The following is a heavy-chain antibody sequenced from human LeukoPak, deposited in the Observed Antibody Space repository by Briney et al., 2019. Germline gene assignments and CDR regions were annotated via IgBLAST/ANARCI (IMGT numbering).Heavy chain of an antibody. V-gene: IGHV4-4*02. Sequence: SGTLSLTCAVSGGSISSSNWWSWVRQPPGKGLEWIGEIYHSGSTNYNPSLKSRVTISVDKSKNQFSLKLSSVTAADTAVYYCARAPSSSKYSSSWYPWFDPWGQGTLVTVSS. CDR1: GGSISSSNW. CDR3: ARAPSSSKYSSSWYPWFDP. D-gene: IGHD6-13*01. CDR2: IYHSGST. J-gene: IGHJ5*02.